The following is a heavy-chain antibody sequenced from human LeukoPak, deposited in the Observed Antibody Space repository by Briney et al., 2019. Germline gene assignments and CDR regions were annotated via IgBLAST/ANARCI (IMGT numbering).Heavy chain of an antibody. CDR3: ARGRVVDYGVYYMEV. CDR2: MNPNSGNT. J-gene: IGHJ6*03. D-gene: IGHD4/OR15-4a*01. Sequence: AAVKVSCKASGYTFTRYDINWVRQATGQGLAWMGWMNPNSGNTGYAQKLQGRGTMTRNTSISTAYMELSSLRSEDTAVYYCARGRVVDYGVYYMEVWGKGTTVTVSS. CDR1: GYTFTRYD. V-gene: IGHV1-8*01.